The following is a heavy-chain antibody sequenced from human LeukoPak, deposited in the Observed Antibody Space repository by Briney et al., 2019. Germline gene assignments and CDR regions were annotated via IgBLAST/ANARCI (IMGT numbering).Heavy chain of an antibody. D-gene: IGHD3-22*01. CDR2: ISYDGSNK. CDR3: ARDLPKVYDSSGFDY. CDR1: GFTFSSYA. V-gene: IGHV3-30-3*01. J-gene: IGHJ4*02. Sequence: PGGSLRLSCAASGFTFSSYAMHWVPQAPGKGLEWVAVISYDGSNKYYADSVKGRFTISRDNSKNTLYLQMNSLRAEDTAVYYCARDLPKVYDSSGFDYWGQGPLVTVSS.